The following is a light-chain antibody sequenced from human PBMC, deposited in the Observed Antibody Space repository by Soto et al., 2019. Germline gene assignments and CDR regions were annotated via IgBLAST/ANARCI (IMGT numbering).Light chain of an antibody. CDR3: AAWADGLNRYV. CDR1: SSNLGSNT. V-gene: IGLV1-44*01. Sequence: QPALAQPPSASGTPGQSVTISCSGSSSNLGSNTVNWYQQLPGTAPKLLIYSNNQRPSGVPDRFSGSKSGTSASLAISGLQSEDEADYYCAAWADGLNRYVFGNGSKVTVL. J-gene: IGLJ1*01. CDR2: SNN.